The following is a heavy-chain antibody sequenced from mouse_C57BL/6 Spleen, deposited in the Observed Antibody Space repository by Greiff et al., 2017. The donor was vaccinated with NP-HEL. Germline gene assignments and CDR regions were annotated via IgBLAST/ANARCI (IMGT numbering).Heavy chain of an antibody. Sequence: QVHVKQPGAELVMPGASVKLSCKASGYTFTSYWMHWVKQRPGQGLEWIGEIDPSDSYTNYNQKFKGKSTLTVDKSSSTAYMQLSSLTSEDSAVYYCARGLITTVMDYWGQGTSVTVSS. V-gene: IGHV1-69*01. CDR2: IDPSDSYT. D-gene: IGHD1-1*01. J-gene: IGHJ4*01. CDR1: GYTFTSYW. CDR3: ARGLITTVMDY.